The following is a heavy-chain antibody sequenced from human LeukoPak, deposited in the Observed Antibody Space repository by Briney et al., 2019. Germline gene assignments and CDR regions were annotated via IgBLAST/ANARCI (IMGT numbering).Heavy chain of an antibody. V-gene: IGHV3-21*01. CDR1: GFTFSSYG. CDR2: ISSGGHI. CDR3: ARDQDGGKYYYESSGYSH. J-gene: IGHJ4*02. D-gene: IGHD3-22*01. Sequence: GGSLRLSCAASGFTFSSYGLNWVRQAPGKWLEWVSTISSGGHIYYEDYVKGRFTISRDNAKNSLYLQMNSLRAEDTAVYYCARDQDGGKYYYESSGYSHWGQGILVTVSS.